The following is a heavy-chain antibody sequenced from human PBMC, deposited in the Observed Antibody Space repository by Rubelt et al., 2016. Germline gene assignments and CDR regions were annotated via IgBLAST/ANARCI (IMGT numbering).Heavy chain of an antibody. V-gene: IGHV4-34*01. CDR1: GGSFSGYY. Sequence: QVQLQQWGAGLLKPSETLSLTCAVYGGSFSGYYWSWIRQPPGKGLEWIGEINHSGSTNYNPSLKSRVTISVDKSKNQFSLKLSSVTAADTAVYYCASLLTTVTTFDYWGQGTLVTVSS. J-gene: IGHJ4*02. CDR2: INHSGST. CDR3: ASLLTTVTTFDY. D-gene: IGHD4-17*01.